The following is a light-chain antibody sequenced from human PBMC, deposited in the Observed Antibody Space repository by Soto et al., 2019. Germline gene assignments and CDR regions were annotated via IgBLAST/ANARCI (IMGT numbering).Light chain of an antibody. J-gene: IGKJ1*01. CDR1: QSVSSY. CDR2: DAS. V-gene: IGKV3-11*01. CDR3: QQRSNWPWP. Sequence: EIVLTQSPATLSLSPGERATLTCRASQSVSSYLAWYQQKPGQAPRLLIYDASNRATGIPARFSGSGSGTDFTLTISSLEPEDVAVYYCQQRSNWPWPFGQGTKVEIK.